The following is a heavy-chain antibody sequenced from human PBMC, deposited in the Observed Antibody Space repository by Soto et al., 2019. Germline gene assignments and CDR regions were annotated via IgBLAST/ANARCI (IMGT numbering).Heavy chain of an antibody. CDR3: ARTLAEAGFYYHYGMDV. CDR2: MYYSGST. D-gene: IGHD6-13*01. V-gene: IGHV4-39*01. CDR1: GGSISSSSYY. J-gene: IGHJ6*02. Sequence: QLQLQESGPGLVKPSETLSLTCTVSGGSISSSSYYWGWVRQPPGTGLEWIGSMYYSGSTYYNPSIKSRVTVSMDTSKNQFSLKGTSVTAADTAVYYCARTLAEAGFYYHYGMDVWGQGTTVTVSS.